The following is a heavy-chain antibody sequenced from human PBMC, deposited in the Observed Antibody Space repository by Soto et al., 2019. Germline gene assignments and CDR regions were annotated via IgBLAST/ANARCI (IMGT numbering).Heavy chain of an antibody. CDR1: GFTFSSYA. V-gene: IGHV3-23*01. CDR2: ISGSGGST. J-gene: IGHJ4*02. CDR3: AKSPQKIYSSGWPYYFDY. D-gene: IGHD6-19*01. Sequence: GGSLRLSCAASGFTFSSYAMSWVRQAPGKGLEWVSAISGSGGSTYYADSVKGRFTISRDNSKNTLYLQMNSLRAEDTAVYYCAKSPQKIYSSGWPYYFDYWGQGTLVTVYS.